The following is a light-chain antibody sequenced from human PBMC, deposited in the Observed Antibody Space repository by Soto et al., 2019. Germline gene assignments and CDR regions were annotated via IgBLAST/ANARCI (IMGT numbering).Light chain of an antibody. Sequence: EIVLTQSPGTLSLSPGEGATLSCRSSQSVSSRYLAWYQQKPGQAPRLLIYDASNRATGIPDRFSASGSGTDFTLTISRLEPEDFAVYFCQQYGTSPPWTFGQGTKVDIK. V-gene: IGKV3-20*01. CDR1: QSVSSRY. J-gene: IGKJ1*01. CDR3: QQYGTSPPWT. CDR2: DAS.